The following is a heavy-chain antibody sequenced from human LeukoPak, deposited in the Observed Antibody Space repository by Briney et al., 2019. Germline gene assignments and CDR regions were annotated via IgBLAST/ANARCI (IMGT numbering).Heavy chain of an antibody. CDR3: ARVPLVRGVIGGGDY. D-gene: IGHD3-10*01. Sequence: ASVKVSCKASGYTFTSYGISWVRQAPGQRLEWMGWISAYNGNTNFAQKFSGRITMTTDTSTGTAYMELRSLTSDDTAVYYCARVPLVRGVIGGGDYWGQGTLVTVSS. V-gene: IGHV1-18*01. CDR2: ISAYNGNT. CDR1: GYTFTSYG. J-gene: IGHJ4*02.